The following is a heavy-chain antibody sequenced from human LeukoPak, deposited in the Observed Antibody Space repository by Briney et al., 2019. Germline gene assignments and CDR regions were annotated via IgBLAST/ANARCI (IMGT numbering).Heavy chain of an antibody. Sequence: PSETLSLTCTVSGGSISSSSYYWGWIRQPPGKGLEWIGSIYYSGSTYYNPSLKSRVTISVDTSKNQFSLKLSSVTAADTAMYYCARDWATVTELDYWGQGTLVTVSS. D-gene: IGHD4-17*01. CDR3: ARDWATVTELDY. J-gene: IGHJ4*02. CDR2: IYYSGST. V-gene: IGHV4-39*02. CDR1: GGSISSSSYY.